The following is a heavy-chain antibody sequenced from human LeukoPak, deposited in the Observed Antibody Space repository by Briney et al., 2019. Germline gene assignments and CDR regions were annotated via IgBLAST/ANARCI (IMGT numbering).Heavy chain of an antibody. V-gene: IGHV3-15*01. CDR2: VRSKASGETT. J-gene: IGHJ4*02. Sequence: GGSLRLSCAASGFSISNDWMSWVRQAPGKGLEWIGRVRSKASGETTDYAAPVKGRFTISRDDAKNTLYLQMNSLKTEDTAVYYCTLIKGWGSGSYYLDYWGQGTLVTVS. D-gene: IGHD3-10*01. CDR3: TLIKGWGSGSYYLDY. CDR1: GFSISNDW.